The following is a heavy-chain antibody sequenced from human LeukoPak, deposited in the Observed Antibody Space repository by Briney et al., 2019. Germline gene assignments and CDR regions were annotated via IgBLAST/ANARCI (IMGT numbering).Heavy chain of an antibody. CDR3: ARTTEGGYTYGYFYYSYMDV. V-gene: IGHV4-59*01. CDR1: GGSISSYF. J-gene: IGHJ6*03. Sequence: SETLSLTCTVSGGSISSYFWSWIRQPPGKGLEWIGYIHYSGSTNYNPSLKRRVTISVGTSKNHFSLKLSSVTAADTAVYYCARTTEGGYTYGYFYYSYMDVWGKGTTVTISS. CDR2: IHYSGST. D-gene: IGHD5-18*01.